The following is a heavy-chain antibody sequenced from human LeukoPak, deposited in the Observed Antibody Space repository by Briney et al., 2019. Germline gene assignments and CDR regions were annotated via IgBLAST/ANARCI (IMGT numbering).Heavy chain of an antibody. CDR2: IKKDGSEK. CDR3: ARASPDGYCSSTSCSADY. J-gene: IGHJ4*02. V-gene: IGHV3-7*01. CDR1: GFTFSNYW. D-gene: IGHD2-2*01. Sequence: PGGSLRLSCAASGFTFSNYWMSWVRQAPGKGLEWVANIKKDGSEKYYVDSVKGRFTISRDNAKNSLYLQINSLGADDTAVYYCARASPDGYCSSTSCSADYWGRGTLVTVSS.